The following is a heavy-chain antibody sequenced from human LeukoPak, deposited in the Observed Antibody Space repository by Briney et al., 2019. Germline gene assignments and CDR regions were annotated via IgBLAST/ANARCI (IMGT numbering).Heavy chain of an antibody. J-gene: IGHJ4*02. V-gene: IGHV4-59*12. CDR2: IYYSGST. CDR1: GGSISSYY. CDR3: ARVVAAGTFDY. D-gene: IGHD6-13*01. Sequence: SETLSLTCTVSGGSISSYYWSWIRQPPGKGLEWIGYIYYSGSTNYNPSLKSRVTISVDTSKNQFSLKLSSVTAADTAVYYCARVVAAGTFDYWGQGTLVTVS.